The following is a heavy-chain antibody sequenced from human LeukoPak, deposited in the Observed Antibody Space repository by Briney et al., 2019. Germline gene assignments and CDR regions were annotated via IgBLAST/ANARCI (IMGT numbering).Heavy chain of an antibody. CDR2: IYSGGST. D-gene: IGHD1-14*01. V-gene: IGHV3-66*01. J-gene: IGHJ3*02. CDR3: TRGNREPGASDI. Sequence: GGSLRLSCAASGFTVSSNYMSWVRQAPGKGLEWVSVIYSGGSTYYADSVKGRFTISRDNAKNSLYLQMYTLRVEDTAVYYCTRGNREPGASDIWGQGTMVTVSS. CDR1: GFTVSSNY.